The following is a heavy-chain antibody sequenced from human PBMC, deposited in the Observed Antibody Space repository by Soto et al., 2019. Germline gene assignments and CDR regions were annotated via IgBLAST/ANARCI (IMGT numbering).Heavy chain of an antibody. J-gene: IGHJ6*02. CDR3: ARDGGEDSSGYYPLYYYYYGMDV. D-gene: IGHD3-22*01. V-gene: IGHV3-33*01. CDR1: GFTFSSYV. CDR2: IWYDGSNK. Sequence: PGGSLRLSCAASGFTFSSYVMHWVRQAPGKGLGWVAVIWYDGSNKYYADSVKGRFTISRDNSKNTLYLQMNSLRAEDTAVYYCARDGGEDSSGYYPLYYYYYGMDVWGQGTTVTVSS.